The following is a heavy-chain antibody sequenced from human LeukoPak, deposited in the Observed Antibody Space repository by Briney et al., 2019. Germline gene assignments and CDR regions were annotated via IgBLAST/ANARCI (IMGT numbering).Heavy chain of an antibody. D-gene: IGHD3-10*01. Sequence: GGSLRLSCAASGFTFSSYWMHWVRQAPGKGLVWVSRINSDGSSTGYADSVKGRFTISRDNAKNTLYLQMNSLRAEDTAVYYCARSTVRGVIITPRYWGQGTLVTVSS. CDR3: ARSTVRGVIITPRY. V-gene: IGHV3-74*01. CDR2: INSDGSST. J-gene: IGHJ4*02. CDR1: GFTFSSYW.